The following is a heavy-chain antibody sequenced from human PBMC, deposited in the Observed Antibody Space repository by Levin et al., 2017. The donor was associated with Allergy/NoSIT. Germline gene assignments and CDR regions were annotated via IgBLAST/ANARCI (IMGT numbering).Heavy chain of an antibody. Sequence: GSLRLSCAASGFTFSDYYMSWIRQAPGKGLEWVSYISSSSSYTNYADSVKGRFTISRDNAKNSLYLQMNSLRAEDTAVYYCARDRCSGGSCPDYWGQGTLVTVSS. CDR1: GFTFSDYY. V-gene: IGHV3-11*05. CDR2: ISSSSSYT. D-gene: IGHD2-15*01. J-gene: IGHJ4*02. CDR3: ARDRCSGGSCPDY.